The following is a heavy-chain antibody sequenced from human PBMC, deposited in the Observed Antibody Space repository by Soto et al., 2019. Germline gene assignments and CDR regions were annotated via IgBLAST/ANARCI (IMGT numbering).Heavy chain of an antibody. CDR2: IRNKANSYTT. CDR1: GFTFSDHY. D-gene: IGHD7-27*01. CDR3: ARLGANDC. J-gene: IGHJ4*02. V-gene: IGHV3-72*01. Sequence: EVQLVESGGGLVQPGGSLRLSCAASGFTFSDHYMDWGRQAPGKGLEWVGRIRNKANSYTTEYAASVKGRFTISRDDSKNSLILQMNSLKTEDTAVYYCARLGANDCWGQGTLVTVSS.